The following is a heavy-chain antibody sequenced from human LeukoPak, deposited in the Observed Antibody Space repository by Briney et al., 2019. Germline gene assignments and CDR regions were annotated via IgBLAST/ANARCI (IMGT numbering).Heavy chain of an antibody. CDR2: IWSDGGKT. CDR3: ARWALGRAGKGDALDI. V-gene: IGHV3-33*03. Sequence: SCKASGGTFNNYAISWVRQAPGKGLEWVGIIWSDGGKTTYADSVKGRFTISRDNSKNTLSLQMDSLRAEDTAVYYCARWALGRAGKGDALDIWGQGTMVIVSS. CDR1: GGTFNNYA. J-gene: IGHJ3*02. D-gene: IGHD6-13*01.